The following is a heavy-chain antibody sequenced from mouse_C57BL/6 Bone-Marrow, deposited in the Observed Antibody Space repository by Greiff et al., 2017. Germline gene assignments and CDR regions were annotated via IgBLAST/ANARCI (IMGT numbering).Heavy chain of an antibody. CDR2: IRSKSNNYAT. J-gene: IGHJ3*01. CDR1: GFSFNTYA. Sequence: EAGGGLVQPKGSLKLSCAASGFSFNTYAMNWVRQAPGKGLEWVARIRSKSNNYATYYADSVKDRFTISRDDSESMLYLQMNNLKTEDTAMYYCVSPPWFAYWGQGTLVTVSA. CDR3: VSPPWFAY. V-gene: IGHV10-1*01.